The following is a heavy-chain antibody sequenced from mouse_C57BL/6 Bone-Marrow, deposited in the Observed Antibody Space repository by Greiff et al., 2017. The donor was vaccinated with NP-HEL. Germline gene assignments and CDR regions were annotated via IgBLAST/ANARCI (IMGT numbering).Heavy chain of an antibody. D-gene: IGHD1-1*01. V-gene: IGHV1-84*01. Sequence: VQLQQSGPELVKPGASVKISCKASGYTFTDYYINWVKQRPGQGLEWIGWIYPGSGDTKYNEKFKGKATLTVDTSSSTAYMQLSSLTSEDSAVYLCARGITTVVAKDWYFDVWGTGTTVTVSS. CDR3: ARGITTVVAKDWYFDV. CDR2: IYPGSGDT. CDR1: GYTFTDYY. J-gene: IGHJ1*03.